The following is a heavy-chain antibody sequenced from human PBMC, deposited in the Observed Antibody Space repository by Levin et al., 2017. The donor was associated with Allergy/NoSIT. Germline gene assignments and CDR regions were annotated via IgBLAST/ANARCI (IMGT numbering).Heavy chain of an antibody. J-gene: IGHJ4*02. CDR3: ARSFGTSAVGY. Sequence: SETLSLTCAGYGGSFSGYFWIWIRQPPGKGLEWIGEINHTGGTDYNPALKSRVTISIDTSKNQFSLQLSSVTAADTAVYYCARSFGTSAVGYWGQGTLVTVSS. D-gene: IGHD3-10*01. V-gene: IGHV4-34*01. CDR2: INHTGGT. CDR1: GGSFSGYF.